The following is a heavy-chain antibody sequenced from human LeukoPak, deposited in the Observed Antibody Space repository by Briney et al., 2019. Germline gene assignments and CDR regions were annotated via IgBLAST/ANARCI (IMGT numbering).Heavy chain of an antibody. CDR3: TTDGARGSWFDP. V-gene: IGHV3-15*07. Sequence: GGSLRLSCAASGLTFSNAWMNWVRQAPGKGLEWVGRIKSKSDGGTSDYAEPVKGRFAISRDDSKNTLFLQMNSLKIDDTGVYYCTTDGARGSWFDPWGQGTLVTVSS. D-gene: IGHD3-16*01. J-gene: IGHJ5*02. CDR1: GLTFSNAW. CDR2: IKSKSDGGTS.